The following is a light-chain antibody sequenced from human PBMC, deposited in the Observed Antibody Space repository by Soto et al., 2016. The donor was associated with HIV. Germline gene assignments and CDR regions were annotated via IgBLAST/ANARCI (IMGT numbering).Light chain of an antibody. CDR1: SLRSYF. CDR2: GKN. Sequence: SSGLTQDPAVSVALGQTVRITCRGDSLRSYFPNWYQQKPGQAPVLVLFGKNNRPSGIPDRFSGSNSGNTASLTITGAQAEDEADYYCNSRDNSRNVLQLFGGGTRLTVL. CDR3: NSRDNSRNVLQL. V-gene: IGLV3-19*01. J-gene: IGLJ2*01.